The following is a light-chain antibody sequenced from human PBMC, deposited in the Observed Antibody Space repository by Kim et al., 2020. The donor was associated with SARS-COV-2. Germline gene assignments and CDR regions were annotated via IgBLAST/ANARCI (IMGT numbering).Light chain of an antibody. J-gene: IGLJ3*02. CDR1: SSDVGGYNY. CDR3: SSYTSSSTWV. Sequence: QSVVTQPASVSGSPGQSITISCTGTSSDVGGYNYVSWYQQHPGKAPKLMIYDVSKRPSGVSNRFSGSKSGNTASLTISGLQAEDEADYYCSSYTSSSTWVFGVGTQLTVL. CDR2: DVS. V-gene: IGLV2-14*01.